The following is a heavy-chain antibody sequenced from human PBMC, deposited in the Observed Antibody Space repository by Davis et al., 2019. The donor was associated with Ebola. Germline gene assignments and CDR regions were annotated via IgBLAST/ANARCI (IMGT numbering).Heavy chain of an antibody. Sequence: AASVKVSCKASGYTFISYGITWVRQAPGQGLEWMGWISPYNGNTDSAQKFQGRVTMTTDTSTSTAYMELRSLRADDTAVYYCARGAIAVFGNPHLGHWGQGTLVTVST. D-gene: IGHD6-19*01. CDR2: ISPYNGNT. CDR1: GYTFISYG. V-gene: IGHV1-18*01. CDR3: ARGAIAVFGNPHLGH. J-gene: IGHJ4*02.